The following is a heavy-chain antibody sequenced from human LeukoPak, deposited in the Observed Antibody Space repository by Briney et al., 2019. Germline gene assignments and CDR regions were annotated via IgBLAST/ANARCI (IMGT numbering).Heavy chain of an antibody. J-gene: IGHJ4*02. CDR3: ARASSSWYYFDY. CDR2: ISTSSSYI. CDR1: GFTFSSYA. Sequence: GGSLRLSCAASGFTFSSYAMSWVRQAPGKGLEWVSFISTSSSYIYYADSVKGRFTISRDNAKNSLYLQMNTLRAEDTAVYYCARASSSWYYFDYWGQGTLVTVSS. V-gene: IGHV3-21*01. D-gene: IGHD6-13*01.